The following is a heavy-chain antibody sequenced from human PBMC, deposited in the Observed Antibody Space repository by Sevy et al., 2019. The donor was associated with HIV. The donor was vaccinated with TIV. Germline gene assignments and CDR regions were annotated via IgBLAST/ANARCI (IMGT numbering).Heavy chain of an antibody. J-gene: IGHJ5*02. D-gene: IGHD2-15*01. V-gene: IGHV4-61*02. Sequence: SETLSLTCTVSGGSISSGSYYWSWIRQPAGKGLEWIGRIYTSGSTNYNPSLKSRVTISVDTSKNLFSLKLSSVTAADTAVYYCARTDCSGGSCYLAWFDPWGQGTLVTVSS. CDR3: ARTDCSGGSCYLAWFDP. CDR1: GGSISSGSYY. CDR2: IYTSGST.